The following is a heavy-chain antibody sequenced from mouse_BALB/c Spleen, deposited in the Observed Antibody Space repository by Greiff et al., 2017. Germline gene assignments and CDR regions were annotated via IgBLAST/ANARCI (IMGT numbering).Heavy chain of an antibody. D-gene: IGHD2-1*01. CDR1: GFTFTDYY. CDR2: IRNKANGYTT. Sequence: DVHLVESGGGLVQPGGSLRLSCATSGFTFTDYYMSWVRQPPGKALEWLGFIRNKANGYTTEYSASVKGRFTISRDNSQSILYLQMNTLRAEDSATYYCARPYGNYYYAMDYWGQGTSVTVSS. V-gene: IGHV7-3*02. J-gene: IGHJ4*01. CDR3: ARPYGNYYYAMDY.